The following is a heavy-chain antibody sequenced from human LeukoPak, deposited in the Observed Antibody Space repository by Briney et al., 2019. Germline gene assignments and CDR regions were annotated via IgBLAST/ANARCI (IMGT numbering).Heavy chain of an antibody. V-gene: IGHV1-69*05. Sequence: SVTVSCKASGGTFSSYAISWVRQAPAPGLEWMGGIIPIFGTANYAQKFQGRVTITTDESTSTAYMELSSLRSEDTAVYYCARDRDGLFDYWGQGTLVTVSS. CDR2: IIPIFGTA. CDR3: ARDRDGLFDY. CDR1: GGTFSSYA. D-gene: IGHD5-24*01. J-gene: IGHJ4*02.